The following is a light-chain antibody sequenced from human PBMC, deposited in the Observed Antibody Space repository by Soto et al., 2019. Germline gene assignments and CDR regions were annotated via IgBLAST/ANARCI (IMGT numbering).Light chain of an antibody. CDR1: QTVSSS. Sequence: EIVLTQSPGTLSLSPWERSTLSCRAIQTVSSSLAWYQQKPGQAPRLLIYEASNRATGIPARFSGSGSGADFTLTISRLEPDDFALYYCQQHINWHLTCGGGTKVDIK. V-gene: IGKV3-11*01. CDR2: EAS. J-gene: IGKJ4*01. CDR3: QQHINWHLT.